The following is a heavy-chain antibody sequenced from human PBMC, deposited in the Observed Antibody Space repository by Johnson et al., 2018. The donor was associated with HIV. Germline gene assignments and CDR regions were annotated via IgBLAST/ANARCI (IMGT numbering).Heavy chain of an antibody. Sequence: QVQLVESGGGVVQPGRSMRLSCAASGFTFSSYAMHWVRQAPGKGLEWVAVISYDGSNKYYADSVKGRFTISRDNSKNTLYLQMNSLRAEDTAVYYCANALILDAFNMWGQGTMVTVSS. J-gene: IGHJ3*02. CDR2: ISYDGSNK. CDR3: ANALILDAFNM. CDR1: GFTFSSYA. D-gene: IGHD2-21*01. V-gene: IGHV3-30-3*01.